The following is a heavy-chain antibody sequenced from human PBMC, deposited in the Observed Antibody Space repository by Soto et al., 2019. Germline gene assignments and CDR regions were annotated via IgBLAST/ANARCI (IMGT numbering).Heavy chain of an antibody. CDR1: VFTFSSYW. J-gene: IGHJ4*02. D-gene: IGHD4-17*01. CDR3: VRVAYGDLGG. Sequence: EVQLVESGGGLVQPGGSLRLSCAASVFTFSSYWMHWVRQAPGKGLVWDSRIKSDGSDTSYADSVKGRFTISRDNAKNTLYLQMSSLRAEDTAVYYCVRVAYGDLGGWGQGTLVTVSS. V-gene: IGHV3-74*01. CDR2: IKSDGSDT.